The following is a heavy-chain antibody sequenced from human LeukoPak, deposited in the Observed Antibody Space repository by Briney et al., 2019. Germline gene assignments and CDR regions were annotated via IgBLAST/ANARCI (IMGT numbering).Heavy chain of an antibody. CDR3: GRLPTLNNQVLYTSWDAFDI. D-gene: IGHD2-2*02. Sequence: GGSLRLSCAASGFTFSSYWMHWVRQAPGKGLERISYISISGDTIYYTDSVKGRFTISRDNAKNSLYLQMNSLRAEDTAVYYCGRLPTLNNQVLYTSWDAFDIWGRGTMVSVSS. CDR2: ISISGDTI. J-gene: IGHJ3*02. V-gene: IGHV3-48*01. CDR1: GFTFSSYW.